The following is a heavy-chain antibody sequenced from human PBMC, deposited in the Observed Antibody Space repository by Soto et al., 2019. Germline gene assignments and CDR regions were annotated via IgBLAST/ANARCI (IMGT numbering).Heavy chain of an antibody. J-gene: IGHJ4*02. Sequence: VQLLESGGGLVQPGGSMRLSCAASGFTFSSYAMHWVRQAPGKGLEWVAVISYDGSNKYYADSVKGRFTISRDNSKNTLYLQMNSLRAEDTAVYYCARGARPGYCSGGSCYSLDYWGQGTLVTVSS. D-gene: IGHD2-15*01. CDR1: GFTFSSYA. CDR2: ISYDGSNK. CDR3: ARGARPGYCSGGSCYSLDY. V-gene: IGHV3-30-3*01.